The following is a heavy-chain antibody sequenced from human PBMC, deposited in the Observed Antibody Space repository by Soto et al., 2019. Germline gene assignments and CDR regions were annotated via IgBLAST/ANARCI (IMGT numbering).Heavy chain of an antibody. V-gene: IGHV3-21*01. CDR1: GFTFSTYS. CDR3: EGVYNSSGYYKPPPHY. CDR2: ISSTSSYI. D-gene: IGHD3-22*01. J-gene: IGHJ4*02. Sequence: EVQLVESGGGLVKPGGSLRLSCAASGFTFSTYSMNWVRQAPGKGLEWVSSISSTSSYIYYADSVKGRFTIPRDNAKNSMFLKTDTLRAEDTAVLYCEGVYNSSGYYKPPPHYWRQGSPVTVSS.